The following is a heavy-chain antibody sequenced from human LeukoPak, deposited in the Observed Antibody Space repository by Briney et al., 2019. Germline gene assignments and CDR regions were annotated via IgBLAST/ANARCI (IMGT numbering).Heavy chain of an antibody. Sequence: ASVKVSCKASGYTFTGYYIHWVRQAPGQGLEWMGWINPDSGGTKSAQKFQGRVTMTRDTSISTAYMELSRLRSDDTAVYYCARWVVAANGMDVWGQGTTVTVSS. V-gene: IGHV1-2*02. CDR1: GYTFTGYY. CDR2: INPDSGGT. CDR3: ARWVVAANGMDV. J-gene: IGHJ6*02. D-gene: IGHD2-15*01.